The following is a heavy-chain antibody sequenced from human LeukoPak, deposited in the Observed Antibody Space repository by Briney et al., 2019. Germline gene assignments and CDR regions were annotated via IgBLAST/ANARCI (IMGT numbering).Heavy chain of an antibody. V-gene: IGHV4-59*12. Sequence: SETLSLTCTVSGGSISSYYWSWIRQPPGKGLEWIGYIYYSGSTNYNPSLKSRVTISVDTSKNQFSLKLSSVTAADTAVYYCARTERTGSWNDYWGQGTLVTVSS. CDR1: GGSISSYY. CDR2: IYYSGST. CDR3: ARTERTGSWNDY. D-gene: IGHD3/OR15-3a*01. J-gene: IGHJ4*02.